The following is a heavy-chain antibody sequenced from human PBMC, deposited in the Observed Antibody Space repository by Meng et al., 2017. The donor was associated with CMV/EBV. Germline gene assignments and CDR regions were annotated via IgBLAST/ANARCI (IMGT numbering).Heavy chain of an antibody. J-gene: IGHJ6*02. CDR2: INSDGSST. V-gene: IGHV3-74*01. Sequence: GESLKISCAASGFTFSSYWMHWVRQAPGKGLVWVSRINSDGSSTSYADSVKGRFTISRDNAKNTLYLQMNSLRAEDTAVYYCTTKMVYDFWSGYYKPPVDYYYGMDVWGQGTTVTVSS. CDR3: TTKMVYDFWSGYYKPPVDYYYGMDV. CDR1: GFTFSSYW. D-gene: IGHD3-3*01.